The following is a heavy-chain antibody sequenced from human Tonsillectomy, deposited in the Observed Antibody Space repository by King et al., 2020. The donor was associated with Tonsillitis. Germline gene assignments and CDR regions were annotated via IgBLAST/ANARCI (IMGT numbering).Heavy chain of an antibody. J-gene: IGHJ5*02. V-gene: IGHV5-51*03. CDR2: IYPGDSDS. D-gene: IGHD2-15*01. CDR3: ARLVDGRAAWFDP. Sequence: EVQLVKSGAEVRKPGESLKISCKGSGYTFTNFWIGWVRQMPGKGLEWMGIIYPGDSDSRYSPSFQGQVTISADKSISTAYLQWSSLKASDTAMYYCARLVDGRAAWFDPWGQGTLVTVSS. CDR1: GYTFTNFW.